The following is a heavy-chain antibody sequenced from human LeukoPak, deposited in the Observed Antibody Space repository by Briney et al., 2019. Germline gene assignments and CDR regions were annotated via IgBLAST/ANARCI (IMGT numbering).Heavy chain of an antibody. Sequence: PGGSLRLSCAASGFNFSNYGVHWVRQAPGKGLAWVAGLTYDGNEKFYIDSVEGRFTISRDNSKNTLHLQMDSLRGDDTAVYYCARDMGTGQCSSSSCYAFDYWGQGTLVIVSS. CDR1: GFNFSNYG. CDR2: LTYDGNEK. D-gene: IGHD2-2*01. CDR3: ARDMGTGQCSSSSCYAFDY. V-gene: IGHV3-30*03. J-gene: IGHJ4*02.